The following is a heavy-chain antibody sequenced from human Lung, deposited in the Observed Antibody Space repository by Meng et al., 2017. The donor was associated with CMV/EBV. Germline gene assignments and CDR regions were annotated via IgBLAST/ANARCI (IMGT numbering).Heavy chain of an antibody. Sequence: SXTLSLXCTVSGGSISSSSYYWGWIRQPPGKGLEWIGSIYYSGSTYYNPSLKSRVTISVDTSKNQFSLKLSSVTAADTAVYYCARDGGKYCSSTSCKSKYYYYGMDVXGHGXTVTVSS. D-gene: IGHD2-2*01. CDR2: IYYSGST. J-gene: IGHJ6*02. CDR1: GGSISSSSYY. V-gene: IGHV4-39*07. CDR3: ARDGGKYCSSTSCKSKYYYYGMDV.